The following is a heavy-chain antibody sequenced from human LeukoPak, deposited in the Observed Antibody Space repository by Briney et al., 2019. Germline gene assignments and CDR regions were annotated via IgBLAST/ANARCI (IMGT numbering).Heavy chain of an antibody. V-gene: IGHV1-8*02. CDR1: GYTFTSYD. D-gene: IGHD3/OR15-3a*01. CDR3: ARALSWTTESYYYMDV. J-gene: IGHJ6*03. Sequence: GSVKVSCKASGYTFTSYDMNWVRQATGPGLEWVGWMNPNSGNTGYAQNFQGRVTMTMNSAITTAYMELSSLGSEDTAVYYCARALSWTTESYYYMDVWGKGTTVTVS. CDR2: MNPNSGNT.